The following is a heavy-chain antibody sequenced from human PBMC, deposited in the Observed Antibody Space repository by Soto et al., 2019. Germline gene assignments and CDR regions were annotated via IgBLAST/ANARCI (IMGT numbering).Heavy chain of an antibody. V-gene: IGHV1-69*06. CDR3: ASERSAQDFDV. J-gene: IGHJ4*02. D-gene: IGHD1-26*01. CDR2: IIPTFGTP. CDR1: GGTFSSHG. Sequence: QVQLVQSGTVVQRRGSSVKVSCQASGGTFSSHGMAWVRQAPGQGLEWMGGIIPTFGTPTYAPKFQGRVTITADKATNTAYMELSSLRSEDTGVYYCASERSAQDFDVWGQGTLSTVSS.